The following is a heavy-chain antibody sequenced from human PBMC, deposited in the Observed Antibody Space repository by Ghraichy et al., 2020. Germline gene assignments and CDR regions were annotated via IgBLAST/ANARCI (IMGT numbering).Heavy chain of an antibody. CDR2: ISSDERTT. J-gene: IGHJ4*02. Sequence: GGSLRLSCAASGFTFGSSWMHWVRQAPGKGLVWVSHISSDERTTNYADSVKGRFTISRDNAKSTLYLQMNSLRAEDTALYYCVRSNGYLDYWGQGTLVTVSS. CDR1: GFTFGSSW. V-gene: IGHV3-74*01. D-gene: IGHD3-22*01. CDR3: VRSNGYLDY.